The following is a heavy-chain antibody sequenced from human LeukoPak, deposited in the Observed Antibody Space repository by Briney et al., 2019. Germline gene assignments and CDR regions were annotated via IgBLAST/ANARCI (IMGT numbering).Heavy chain of an antibody. V-gene: IGHV3-11*04. Sequence: PGGSLRLSCAASGFTFSDYYMSWIRQAPGKGLEWLSYISSSGSTHYYADSVKGRFTISRDNSKNTLYLQMNSLRAEDTAVYYCARDSLWFGELLGYFDYWGQGTLVTVSS. J-gene: IGHJ4*02. CDR1: GFTFSDYY. CDR3: ARDSLWFGELLGYFDY. CDR2: ISSSGSTH. D-gene: IGHD3-10*01.